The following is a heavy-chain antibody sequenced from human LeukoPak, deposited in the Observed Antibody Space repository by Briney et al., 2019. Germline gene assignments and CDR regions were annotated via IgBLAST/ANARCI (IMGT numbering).Heavy chain of an antibody. D-gene: IGHD2-15*01. Sequence: PGGSLRLSCAASGFTFSSYSMNWVRQAPGKGLEWVSSISSSSSYIYYADSVKGRFTISRDNAKNSLYLQMNSLRAEDTAVYYCARDPVGSGGRTEGRYYMDVWGKGTTVTVSS. J-gene: IGHJ6*03. CDR3: ARDPVGSGGRTEGRYYMDV. CDR1: GFTFSSYS. V-gene: IGHV3-21*01. CDR2: ISSSSSYI.